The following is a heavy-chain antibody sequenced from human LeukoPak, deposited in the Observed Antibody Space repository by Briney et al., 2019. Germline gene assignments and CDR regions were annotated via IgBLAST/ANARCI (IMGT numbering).Heavy chain of an antibody. D-gene: IGHD6-13*01. V-gene: IGHV3-7*01. J-gene: IGHJ3*02. Sequence: PGGSLRLSCAASGFTFSTYWMSWFRQAPGKGLEWLGNIKEDGTEKYYLDSVRGRFTLSRDNAKNSLYLQMDSLRAEDTGIYYCARDTSPSSRSSYFDALDMWGQGTMVTVSS. CDR1: GFTFSTYW. CDR3: ARDTSPSSRSSYFDALDM. CDR2: IKEDGTEK.